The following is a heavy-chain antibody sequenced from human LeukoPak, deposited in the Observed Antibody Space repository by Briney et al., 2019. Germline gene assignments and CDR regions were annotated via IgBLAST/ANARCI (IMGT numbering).Heavy chain of an antibody. D-gene: IGHD4/OR15-4a*01. J-gene: IGHJ4*02. CDR1: GFTFSSYG. V-gene: IGHV3-33*01. CDR2: IWYDGSQK. Sequence: GGSLRLSCAASGFTFSSYGTHCVRQAPGKGLECVAVIWYDGSQKYYAASVKGRFIISRDNSNNMLYLQMNSLREEDTAVYYCAREVRSYGGQIDYWGQGTLVTVSS. CDR3: AREVRSYGGQIDY.